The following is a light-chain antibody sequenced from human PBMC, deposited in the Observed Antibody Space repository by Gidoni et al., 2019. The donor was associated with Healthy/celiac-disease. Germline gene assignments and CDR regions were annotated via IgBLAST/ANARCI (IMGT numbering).Light chain of an antibody. CDR1: QGISSY. CDR2: AAS. CDR3: QQLNSYPQT. V-gene: IGKV1-9*01. J-gene: IGKJ1*01. Sequence: DIQLTQSPSFRSASVGDRVTITCRASQGISSYLAWYQQKPGKAPKLLVYAASTVQSGVPSRCSGSGSGTEFTLTISSLQPEDFATYYCQQLNSYPQTFGQGTKVEIK.